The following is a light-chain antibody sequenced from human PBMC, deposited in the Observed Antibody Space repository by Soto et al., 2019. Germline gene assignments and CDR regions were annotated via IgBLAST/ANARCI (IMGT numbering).Light chain of an antibody. CDR2: DVS. J-gene: IGLJ1*01. Sequence: QSVLTQPASVSGSPGQSITISCTGTISDVGGYNYVSWHQQHPGKAPKLMIYDVSNRPSGVSNRFSGSKSGNTASLTISGLQAEDEADYYCSSYTSSSPYVFGTGTKVTVL. V-gene: IGLV2-14*01. CDR3: SSYTSSSPYV. CDR1: ISDVGGYNY.